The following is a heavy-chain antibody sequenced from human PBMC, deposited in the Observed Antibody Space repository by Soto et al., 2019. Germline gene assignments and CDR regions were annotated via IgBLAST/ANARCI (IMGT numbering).Heavy chain of an antibody. CDR2: INHSGST. CDR1: GGSFSGYY. Sequence: SQTLSLTCAVYGGSFSGYYWSWIRQPPGKGLEWIGEINHSGSTNYNPSLKSRVTISVDTSKNQFSLKLSSVTAADTAVYYCAREYYDILNGYYSVYWGQGPLVNFSS. D-gene: IGHD3-9*01. J-gene: IGHJ4*02. CDR3: AREYYDILNGYYSVY. V-gene: IGHV4-34*01.